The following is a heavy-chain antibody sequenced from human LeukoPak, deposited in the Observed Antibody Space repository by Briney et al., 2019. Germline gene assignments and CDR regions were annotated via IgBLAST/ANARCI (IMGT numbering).Heavy chain of an antibody. CDR1: GFTFSSYA. J-gene: IGHJ4*02. CDR2: ISGSGGST. D-gene: IGHD2-15*01. CDR3: ATSGGSPLRHFDY. Sequence: GGSLRLSCAASGFTFSSYAMTWVRQAPGKGLEWVSAISGSGGSTYYADSVKGRFTISRDNSKNTLYLQVNSLRAEDTAVYYCATSGGSPLRHFDYWGQGTLVTVSS. V-gene: IGHV3-23*01.